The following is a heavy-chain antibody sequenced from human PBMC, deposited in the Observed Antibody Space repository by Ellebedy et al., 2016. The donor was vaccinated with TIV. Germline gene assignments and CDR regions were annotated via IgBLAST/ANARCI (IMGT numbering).Heavy chain of an antibody. CDR2: IIPILGIA. D-gene: IGHD2-15*01. CDR3: ATRDYCSSGSCYSRDAFDI. Sequence: SVKVSXKASGGTFSSYAISWVRQAPGQGLEWMGRIIPILGIANYAQKFQGRVTMTEDTSTDTAYMELSSLRSEDTAMYYCATRDYCSSGSCYSRDAFDIWGQGTMVTVSA. J-gene: IGHJ3*02. V-gene: IGHV1-69*04. CDR1: GGTFSSYA.